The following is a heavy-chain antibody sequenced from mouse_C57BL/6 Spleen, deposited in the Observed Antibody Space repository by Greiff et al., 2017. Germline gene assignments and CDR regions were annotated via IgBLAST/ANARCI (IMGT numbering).Heavy chain of an antibody. D-gene: IGHD1-1*01. CDR3: ARLNGSSYYYAMDY. V-gene: IGHV1-69*01. CDR2: IDPSDSYT. Sequence: QVQLQQPGAELVMPGASVKLSCKASGYTFTSYWMHWVKQRPGQGLEWIGEIDPSDSYTNYNQTFKGKSTLTVDKSSSTAYMQLSSLTSEDSAVYYCARLNGSSYYYAMDYWGQGTSVTVSS. J-gene: IGHJ4*01. CDR1: GYTFTSYW.